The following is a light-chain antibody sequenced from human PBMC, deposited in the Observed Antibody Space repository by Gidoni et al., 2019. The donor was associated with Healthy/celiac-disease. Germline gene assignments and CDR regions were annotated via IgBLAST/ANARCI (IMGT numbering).Light chain of an antibody. Sequence: QSALTHPRSVSGSPYHSVTISCTGTSSDVGDYNYVSWYQHHPGKAPKRMIYDVIKRPSGVHNRLSGSKSGNTDSLTISGLQADDEADYYCCTYAGSYTWVFGGGTKLTVL. V-gene: IGLV2-11*01. CDR3: CTYAGSYTWV. CDR2: DVI. CDR1: SSDVGDYNY. J-gene: IGLJ3*02.